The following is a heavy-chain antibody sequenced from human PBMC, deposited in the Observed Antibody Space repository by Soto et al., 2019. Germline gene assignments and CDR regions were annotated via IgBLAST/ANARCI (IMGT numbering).Heavy chain of an antibody. V-gene: IGHV4-39*01. D-gene: IGHD2-8*01. J-gene: IGHJ4*02. CDR1: GGSISSSSYY. CDR2: IYYSGST. Sequence: PSETLSLTCTVSGGSISSSSYYWGWIRQPPGKGLEWIGSIYYSGSTYYNPSLKSRVTISVDTSKNQFSLKLSSVTAADTAVYYCARHVLGGVPYDYYFDYWGQGTLVTVSS. CDR3: ARHVLGGVPYDYYFDY.